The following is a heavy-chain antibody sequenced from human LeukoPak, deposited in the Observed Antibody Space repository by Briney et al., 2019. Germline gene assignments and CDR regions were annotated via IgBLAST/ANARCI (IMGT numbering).Heavy chain of an antibody. Sequence: GGSLRLSCAASGFTFSGYSMNWVRQAPGKGLGWVANIKQDGSEKYYVDSVKGRFTISRDNAKNSLYLQMNSLRAEDTAVYYCARDLMVPFDYWGQGTLVTVSS. CDR2: IKQDGSEK. J-gene: IGHJ4*02. CDR1: GFTFSGYS. CDR3: ARDLMVPFDY. V-gene: IGHV3-7*01. D-gene: IGHD2-8*01.